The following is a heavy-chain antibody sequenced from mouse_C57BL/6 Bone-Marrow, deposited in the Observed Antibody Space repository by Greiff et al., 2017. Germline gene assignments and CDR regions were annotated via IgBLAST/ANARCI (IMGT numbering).Heavy chain of an antibody. Sequence: QVQLQQSGAELVRPGTSVKVSCKASGYAFTNYLIEWVKQRPGQGLEWIGVINPGSGGTNYNEKFKGKATLTADKSSSTAYMQLSSLTSENSAVYFCARWGYYGSPFDYWGQGTTLTVSS. V-gene: IGHV1-54*01. CDR2: INPGSGGT. D-gene: IGHD1-1*01. J-gene: IGHJ2*01. CDR3: ARWGYYGSPFDY. CDR1: GYAFTNYL.